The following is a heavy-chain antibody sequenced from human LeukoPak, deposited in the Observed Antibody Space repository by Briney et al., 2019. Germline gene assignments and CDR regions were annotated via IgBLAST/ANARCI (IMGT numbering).Heavy chain of an antibody. Sequence: GGSLRLSCAASGFTFSDYAMSWVRQAPGKGLEWVSSIGGSGHFTYYADSVKGRFTVSRDNSKNTLYLQMNTLKAEDTAVYYCAKDIFGSSGSHGDYWGQGTLVTVSS. CDR3: AKDIFGSSGSHGDY. V-gene: IGHV3-23*01. CDR2: IGGSGHFT. J-gene: IGHJ4*02. CDR1: GFTFSDYA. D-gene: IGHD3-22*01.